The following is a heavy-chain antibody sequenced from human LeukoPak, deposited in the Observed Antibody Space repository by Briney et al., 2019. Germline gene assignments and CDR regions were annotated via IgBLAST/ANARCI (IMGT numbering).Heavy chain of an antibody. D-gene: IGHD3-22*01. Sequence: GGSLRLSCAASGFTLSSYSMNWVRQAPGKGLEWVSSISSSSSYIYYADSVKGRFTISRDNAKNSLYLQMNSLRAEDTAVYYCARVPSSGYYLPFGYWGQGTLVTVSS. CDR3: ARVPSSGYYLPFGY. J-gene: IGHJ4*02. CDR1: GFTLSSYS. V-gene: IGHV3-21*01. CDR2: ISSSSSYI.